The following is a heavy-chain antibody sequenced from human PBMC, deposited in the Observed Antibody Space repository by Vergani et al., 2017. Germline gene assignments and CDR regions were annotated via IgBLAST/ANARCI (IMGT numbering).Heavy chain of an antibody. V-gene: IGHV4-4*02. CDR2: IYYTGIT. CDR3: VGAQGGDVPHDKRGYFFYGMDV. J-gene: IGHJ6*02. CDR1: EFTFSNYAM. Sequence: VQLLESGGGLVQPGGSLRLTCAASEFTFSNYAMNWVRQPPGKGLEWIGEIYYTGITNYNSSLKSRVSMAVDTSKNQFSLNLTSVTAADTAMYYCVGAQGGDVPHDKRGYFFYGMDVWGQGTTVTVSS. D-gene: IGHD3-16*01.